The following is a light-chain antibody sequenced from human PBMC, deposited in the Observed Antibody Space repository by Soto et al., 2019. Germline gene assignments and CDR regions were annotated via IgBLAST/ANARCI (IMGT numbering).Light chain of an antibody. J-gene: IGLJ3*02. Sequence: QSVLTQPPSASGTPGQRVTISCSGSRYNIGGNYVYWYQQLPGTAPKLLIYRNNQRPSGVPDRFSGSKSGTSASLAISGLGSEDEADYYCAAWDDSLSGAWVFGGGTKVTVL. CDR3: AAWDDSLSGAWV. CDR2: RNN. V-gene: IGLV1-47*01. CDR1: RYNIGGNY.